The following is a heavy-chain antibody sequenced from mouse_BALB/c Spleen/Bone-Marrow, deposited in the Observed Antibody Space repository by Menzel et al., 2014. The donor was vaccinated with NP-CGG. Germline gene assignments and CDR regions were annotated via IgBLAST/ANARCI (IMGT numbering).Heavy chain of an antibody. V-gene: IGHV2-9*02. CDR1: GFSLXSYG. D-gene: IGHD2-4*01. J-gene: IGHJ3*01. CDR2: IWAGGST. Sequence: VHLVESGPGLVAPSQSLSITCTVSGFSLXSYGVHWVRQPPGKGLEWLGVIWAGGSTNYNSALMSRLSISKDNSKSQVFLKMNSLQTDDTAMYYCAREATMITWFAYWGQGTLVTVSA. CDR3: AREATMITWFAY.